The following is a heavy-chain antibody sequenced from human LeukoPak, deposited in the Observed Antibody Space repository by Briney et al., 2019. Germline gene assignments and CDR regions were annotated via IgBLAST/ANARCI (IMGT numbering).Heavy chain of an antibody. CDR3: ARALWDTVTTGFDDY. CDR2: ISYDGSNK. V-gene: IGHV3-30*03. CDR1: GFTFSSYG. D-gene: IGHD4-17*01. J-gene: IGHJ4*02. Sequence: PGGSLRLSCAASGFTFSSYGMHWVRQAPGKGLEWVAVISYDGSNKYYADSVKGRFTISRDNSKNTLYLQMNSLRAEDTAVYYCARALWDTVTTGFDDYWGQGTLVTVSS.